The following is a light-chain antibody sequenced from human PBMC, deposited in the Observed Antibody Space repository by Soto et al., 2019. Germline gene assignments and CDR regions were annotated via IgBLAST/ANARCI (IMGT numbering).Light chain of an antibody. J-gene: IGKJ1*01. CDR1: QSVSSN. CDR3: QPYINRSPT. CDR2: GAS. V-gene: IGKV3-15*01. Sequence: EIVMTQSPATLSVSPGERATLSCRASQSVSSNLAWYQQKPGQAPRLLIYGASARATGIPARFSGSGSGTEFTLTISSLQLEDFAVYYSQPYINRSPTFCQ.